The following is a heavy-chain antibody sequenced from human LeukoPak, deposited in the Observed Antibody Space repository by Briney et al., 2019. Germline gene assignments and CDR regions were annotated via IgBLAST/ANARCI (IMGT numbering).Heavy chain of an antibody. CDR3: ARDRGEDGDYYYYYGMDV. CDR2: ISAYNGNT. V-gene: IGHV1-18*01. J-gene: IGHJ6*02. D-gene: IGHD4-17*01. CDR1: GYTFTSYG. Sequence: ASVKVSCKGSGYTFTSYGNSWVRQAPGQGLEWMGGISAYNGNTNYAQKLQGRVTMTTDTSTSTAYMELRSLRSDDTAVYYCARDRGEDGDYYYYYGMDVWGQGTTVTVSS.